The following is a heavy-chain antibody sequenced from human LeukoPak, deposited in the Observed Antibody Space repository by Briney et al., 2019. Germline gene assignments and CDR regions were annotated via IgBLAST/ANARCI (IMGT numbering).Heavy chain of an antibody. CDR3: ARWGRDGYNLQFDY. CDR2: IIPIFGTA. D-gene: IGHD5-24*01. Sequence: ASVKVSCKASGGAFSSYAISWVRQAPGQGLEWMGGIIPIFGTANYAQKFQGRVTITTDESTSTAYVELSSLRSEDTAVYYCARWGRDGYNLQFDYWGQGTLVTVSS. J-gene: IGHJ4*02. V-gene: IGHV1-69*05. CDR1: GGAFSSYA.